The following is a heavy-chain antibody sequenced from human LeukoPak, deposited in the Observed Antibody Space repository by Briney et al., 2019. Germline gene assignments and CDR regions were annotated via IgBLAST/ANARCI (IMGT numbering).Heavy chain of an antibody. CDR1: GNYW. J-gene: IGHJ4*02. D-gene: IGHD2/OR15-2a*01. CDR2: INSDGSWT. CDR3: VSFCETY. Sequence: GGSLRLSCAASGNYWMHWVRQAPGKGLVWVSHINSDGSWTSYADSVKGRFTISKDNAKNTVYLQMNSLRAEDTAVYYCVSFCETYWGRGTLVTVSS. V-gene: IGHV3-74*01.